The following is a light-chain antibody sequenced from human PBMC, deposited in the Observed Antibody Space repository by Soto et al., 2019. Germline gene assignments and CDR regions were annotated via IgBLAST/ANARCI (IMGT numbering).Light chain of an antibody. CDR1: SSDVGSYNL. CDR2: EGS. Sequence: QSALTQPASVSGSPGQSITISCTGTSSDVGSYNLVSWYQQHPGKAPKLMIYEGSKRPSGVSNRFSGSKSGNTASLTIYGLQAEDEADYYCCSYAGSSTPVVFGGGTKLTVL. V-gene: IGLV2-23*01. CDR3: CSYAGSSTPVV. J-gene: IGLJ2*01.